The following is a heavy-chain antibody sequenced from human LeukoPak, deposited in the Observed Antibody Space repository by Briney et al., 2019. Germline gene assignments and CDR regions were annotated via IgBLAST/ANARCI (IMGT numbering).Heavy chain of an antibody. V-gene: IGHV4-34*01. CDR1: GGSFSGYY. D-gene: IGHD3-22*01. CDR2: INHSGST. Sequence: SETLSLTCAVYGGSFSGYYWSWIRQPPGKRLEWIGEINHSGSTNYNPSLKSRVTISVGTSKNQFSLKLSSVTAADTAVYYCASPNYYDSSGFGYWGQGTLVTVSS. J-gene: IGHJ4*02. CDR3: ASPNYYDSSGFGY.